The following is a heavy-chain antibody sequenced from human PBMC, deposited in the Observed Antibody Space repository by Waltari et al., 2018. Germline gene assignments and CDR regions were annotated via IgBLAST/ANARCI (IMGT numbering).Heavy chain of an antibody. Sequence: EVQLLESAGGLVQPGEAVRLSCAATGSSFMGFDIPWVRQAPGEGLECVASISGSGATPFYADSVKGRFTIVRDNSRDTVYLQMNSLRVDDSAVYYCAKGSRGYTNYFFDSWGQGTLVSVSS. CDR3: AKGSRGYTNYFFDS. J-gene: IGHJ4*02. CDR2: ISGSGATP. CDR1: GSSFMGFD. D-gene: IGHD3-16*02. V-gene: IGHV3-23*01.